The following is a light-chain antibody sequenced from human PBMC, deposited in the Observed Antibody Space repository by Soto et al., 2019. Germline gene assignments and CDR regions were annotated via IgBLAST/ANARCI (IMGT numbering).Light chain of an antibody. CDR1: SSDVGGYDL. CDR2: EGS. J-gene: IGLJ2*01. V-gene: IGLV2-23*01. Sequence: QSALTQPASVSGSPGQSITISCTGTSSDVGGYDLVSWYQQHSGKAPKLMIYEGSKRPSGISNRFSGSKSGNTASLTISGLQAEDEADYYCCSYAGSASVVFGGGTKLTVL. CDR3: CSYAGSASVV.